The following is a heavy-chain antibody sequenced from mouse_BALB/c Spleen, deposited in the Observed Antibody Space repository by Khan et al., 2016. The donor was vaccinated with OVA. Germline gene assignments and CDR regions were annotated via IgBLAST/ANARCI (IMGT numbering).Heavy chain of an antibody. CDR2: LYPGDGDT. D-gene: IGHD1-1*01. CDR3: ARGGITTGYFDY. Sequence: VKLQESGAELARPGASVKLSCKASGYTFTSYWMQWVKQRPGQGLEWIGTLYPGDGDTRYTQKFKGKATLTADKSSSTAYMQLSSLASEDSAVYDCARGGITTGYFDYWGQGTTLTVSS. J-gene: IGHJ2*01. CDR1: GYTFTSYW. V-gene: IGHV1-87*01.